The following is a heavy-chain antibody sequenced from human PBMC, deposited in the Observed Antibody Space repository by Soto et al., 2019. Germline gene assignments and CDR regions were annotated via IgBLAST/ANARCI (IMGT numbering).Heavy chain of an antibody. Sequence: SETLSLTCDVSVEPMTGGYYWGWIRQSPGKGLEWIGSIYYGGTTYYNPSLRRRPAISIDKYKNQCSLRLSSVTAADTALYYCARGWYYFDFWGQGTLVTVS. D-gene: IGHD2-15*01. CDR3: ARGWYYFDF. J-gene: IGHJ4*02. CDR1: VEPMTGGYY. V-gene: IGHV4-38-2*01. CDR2: IYYGGTT.